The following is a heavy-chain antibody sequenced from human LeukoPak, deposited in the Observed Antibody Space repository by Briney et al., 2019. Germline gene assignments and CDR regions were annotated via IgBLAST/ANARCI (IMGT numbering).Heavy chain of an antibody. Sequence: PLGSPRLSRAPSLFTPTSYTMSCVPQTPGKGLGSVSAISGSGGSTYYADSVKGLFTISRDNTKNTLYLQMNSLRAEDTAVYYCAKLRRFGGNPDYWGQGTLVTVSS. V-gene: IGHV3-23*01. CDR1: LFTPTSYT. J-gene: IGHJ4*02. CDR2: ISGSGGST. CDR3: AKLRRFGGNPDY. D-gene: IGHD3-10*01.